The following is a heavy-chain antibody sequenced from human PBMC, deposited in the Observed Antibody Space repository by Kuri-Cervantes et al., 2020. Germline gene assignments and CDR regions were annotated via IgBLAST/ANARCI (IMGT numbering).Heavy chain of an antibody. D-gene: IGHD3-10*01. J-gene: IGHJ3*01. CDR3: ARDSGDDYYGSGSYYND. CDR2: INPSGGST. V-gene: IGHV1-46*01. CDR1: GYTFTSYY. Sequence: ASVKVSCKASGYTFTSYYMHWVRQAPGQGLEWMGIINPSGGSTSYAQKFQGRVTMTRDTSTSTVYMELSSLRSEDTAVYYCARDSGDDYYGSGSYYNDWGQGTMVTVSS.